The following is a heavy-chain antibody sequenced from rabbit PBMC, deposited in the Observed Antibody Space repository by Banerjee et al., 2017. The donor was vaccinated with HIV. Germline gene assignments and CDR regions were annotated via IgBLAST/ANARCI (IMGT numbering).Heavy chain of an antibody. J-gene: IGHJ4*01. CDR3: GRYASSSGDFNL. CDR2: IDPVVGST. V-gene: IGHV1S47*01. D-gene: IGHD1-1*01. CDR1: GCDGSSEG. Sequence: VESGGGLVQHGGSLKLSCKASGCDGSSEGESGVRQAPVKGLEWIGYIDPVVGSTYYASWVNGRFTISSHNAQNTLYLQLNSLTAADTATYFCGRYASSSGDFNLWGPGTLVTVS.